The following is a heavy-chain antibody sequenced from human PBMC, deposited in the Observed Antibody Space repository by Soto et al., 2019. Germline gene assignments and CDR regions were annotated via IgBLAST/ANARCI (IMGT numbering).Heavy chain of an antibody. CDR3: ARTPLRHFDY. Sequence: SETLSLTCTVSGGSISSSSYYWGWIRQPPGKGLEWIGSIYYSGSTYYNPSLKSRVTISVDTSKNQFSLKLSSVTAADTAVYYCARTPLRHFDYWGQGTLVTVSS. J-gene: IGHJ4*02. CDR1: GGSISSSSYY. V-gene: IGHV4-39*01. CDR2: IYYSGST. D-gene: IGHD4-17*01.